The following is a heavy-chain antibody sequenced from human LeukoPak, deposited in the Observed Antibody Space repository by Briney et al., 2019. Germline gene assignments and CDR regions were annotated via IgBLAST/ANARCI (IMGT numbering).Heavy chain of an antibody. D-gene: IGHD6-13*01. CDR1: VYTFTISD. J-gene: IGHJ4*02. Sequence: GASVTVSFTSSVYTFTISDINWVGQAPGQGQEWMGWINPKSGSTGSAKKFQARVSMTMNTSISTAYMEVSSLRFEDTAVYYCARGRSGLAAAGTYDYWGQGTLITVSS. CDR2: INPKSGST. CDR3: ARGRSGLAAAGTYDY. V-gene: IGHV1-8*01.